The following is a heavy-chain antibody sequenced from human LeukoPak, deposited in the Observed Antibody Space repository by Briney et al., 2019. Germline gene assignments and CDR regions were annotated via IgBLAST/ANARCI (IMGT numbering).Heavy chain of an antibody. CDR1: GLTLNTYS. J-gene: IGHJ4*02. CDR3: AKETTVAGFYPYFDY. Sequence: GGSLRLSGVASGLTLNTYSMNWVGQAPGQGLDWLSYISSDSGTIYYADSVKGRFTISRDNSKNTLYLQMSSLRAEDTAVYYCAKETTVAGFYPYFDYWGQGTLVTVSS. CDR2: ISSDSGTI. D-gene: IGHD6-19*01. V-gene: IGHV3-48*01.